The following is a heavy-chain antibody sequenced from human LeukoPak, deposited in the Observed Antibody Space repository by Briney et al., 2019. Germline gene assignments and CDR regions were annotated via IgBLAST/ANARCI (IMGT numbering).Heavy chain of an antibody. V-gene: IGHV4-34*01. D-gene: IGHD3-10*01. Sequence: SEPLSLTCAVSGGSFTGYYWSGIRPPPGKGLEWIGEINHSGSTNYNPSLKSRVTISVDTSKNQFSLKLSSVTAADTAVYYCARPMTPWPPRYGSGSSNAFDIWGQGTMVTVSS. CDR3: ARPMTPWPPRYGSGSSNAFDI. CDR2: INHSGST. J-gene: IGHJ3*02. CDR1: GGSFTGYY.